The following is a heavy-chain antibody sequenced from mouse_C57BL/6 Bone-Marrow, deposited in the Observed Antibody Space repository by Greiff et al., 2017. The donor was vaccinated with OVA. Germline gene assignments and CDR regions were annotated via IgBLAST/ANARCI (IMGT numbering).Heavy chain of an antibody. V-gene: IGHV1-15*01. Sequence: QVQLQQSGAELVRPGASVTLSCKASGYTFTDYEMHWVKQTPVHGLEWIGAIDPETGGTAYNQKFKGKAILTADKSSSTANMELRSLTSEDSAVYYCTRPDYSAFDYWGRGTALTVSS. CDR3: TRPDYSAFDY. CDR2: IDPETGGT. J-gene: IGHJ2*01. CDR1: GYTFTDYE. D-gene: IGHD2-12*01.